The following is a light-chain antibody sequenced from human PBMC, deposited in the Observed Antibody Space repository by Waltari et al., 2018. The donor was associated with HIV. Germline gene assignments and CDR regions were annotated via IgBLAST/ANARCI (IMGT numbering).Light chain of an antibody. J-gene: IGKJ1*01. V-gene: IGKV1-9*01. CDR3: QQLNSYRT. Sequence: DIQLTQSPSFLSASVGDRVTITCRASQGISSYLAWYQQKPGKAPKLLIYAASTLQSGVPSRFSGSGSGTEFTLTIISLQPEDFATYYCQQLNSYRTFGQGTKVEIK. CDR2: AAS. CDR1: QGISSY.